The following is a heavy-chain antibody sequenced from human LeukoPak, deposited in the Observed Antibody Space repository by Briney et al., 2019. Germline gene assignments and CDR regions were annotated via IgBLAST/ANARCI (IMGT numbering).Heavy chain of an antibody. D-gene: IGHD3-3*01. CDR3: ASGQPLITIFGVVIYYGMDV. CDR2: ISSSGSTI. V-gene: IGHV3-48*03. CDR1: GFTFSSYE. J-gene: IGHJ6*02. Sequence: PGGSLRLSCAASGFTFSSYEMNWVRQAPGKGLEWVSYISSSGSTIYYADSVKGRFTISRDNAKNSLYLQMNSLRAEDTAVYYCASGQPLITIFGVVIYYGMDVWGQGTTVTVSS.